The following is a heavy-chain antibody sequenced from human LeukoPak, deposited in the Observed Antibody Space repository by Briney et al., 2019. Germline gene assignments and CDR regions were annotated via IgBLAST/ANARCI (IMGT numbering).Heavy chain of an antibody. CDR2: IHPDGGST. CDR1: GYNFNDYY. V-gene: IGHV1-46*02. J-gene: IGHJ4*02. Sequence: ASVKASCKASGYNFNDYYIYWVRQAPGHGLESMGYIHPDGGSTNYAQKFQGRVAMTSDMSTNTVYMELRSLRSEDTAMYYCARAFNSIQPLDYWGQGTLVTVSS. D-gene: IGHD4-11*01. CDR3: ARAFNSIQPLDY.